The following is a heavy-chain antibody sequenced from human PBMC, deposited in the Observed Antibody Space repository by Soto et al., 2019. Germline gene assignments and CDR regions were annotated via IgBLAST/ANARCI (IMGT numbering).Heavy chain of an antibody. CDR3: ARLADTAMVMVAFDI. Sequence: SETLSLTCTVSGGSISSSSYYWGWIRQPPGKGLEWIGSIYYSGSTYYNPSLKSRVTISVDTSKNQFSLKLSSVTAADTAVYYCARLADTAMVMVAFDIWGQGTMVTVSS. CDR1: GGSISSSSYY. V-gene: IGHV4-39*01. D-gene: IGHD5-18*01. J-gene: IGHJ3*02. CDR2: IYYSGST.